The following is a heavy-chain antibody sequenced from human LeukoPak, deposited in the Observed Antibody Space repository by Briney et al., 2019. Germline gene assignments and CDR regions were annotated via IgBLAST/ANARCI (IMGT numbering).Heavy chain of an antibody. J-gene: IGHJ6*02. CDR3: ARVPAVRGVIDYYYGMDV. CDR1: GFTFSSNW. V-gene: IGHV3-7*01. CDR2: IKQDGSEK. D-gene: IGHD3-10*01. Sequence: GGSLRLSCGASGFTFSSNWMSWVRQAPGKGLEWVANIKQDGSEKYYVDSVKGRFTISRDNAKNSLYLQMNGLRVEDTAVYYCARVPAVRGVIDYYYGMDVWGQGTTVTVSS.